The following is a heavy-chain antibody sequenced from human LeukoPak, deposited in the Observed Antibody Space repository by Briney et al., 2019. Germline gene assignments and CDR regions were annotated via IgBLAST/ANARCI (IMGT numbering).Heavy chain of an antibody. D-gene: IGHD1-1*01. Sequence: ASVKVSCKASGGTFSSYAISWVRQAPGQGLERMGRIIPIFGIANYAQKFQGRVTITADKSTSTAYMELSSLRSEDTAVYYCARDPGRTRDAFDIWGQGTMVTVSS. V-gene: IGHV1-69*04. J-gene: IGHJ3*02. CDR1: GGTFSSYA. CDR3: ARDPGRTRDAFDI. CDR2: IIPIFGIA.